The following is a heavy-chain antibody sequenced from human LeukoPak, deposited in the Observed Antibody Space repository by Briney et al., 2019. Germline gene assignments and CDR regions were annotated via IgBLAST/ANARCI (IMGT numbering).Heavy chain of an antibody. V-gene: IGHV1-18*01. CDR1: GYTFTSYG. J-gene: IGHJ4*02. CDR3: ARAYRGSYRQVPDY. D-gene: IGHD1-26*01. CDR2: ISAYNGNT. Sequence: ASVKVSCKASGYTFTSYGISWVRQAPGQGLEWMGWISAYNGNTNYAQKLQGRVTMTTDTSTSTAYMELRSLRSDDTAVYYCARAYRGSYRQVPDYWGQGTLVTVSS.